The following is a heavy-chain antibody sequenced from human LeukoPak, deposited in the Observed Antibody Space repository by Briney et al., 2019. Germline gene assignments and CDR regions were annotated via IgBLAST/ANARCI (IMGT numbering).Heavy chain of an antibody. Sequence: SETLSLTCTVSGGSISSSSYYWGWIRQPPGKGLEWIGSIYYSGSTYYNPSLESRVTISVDTSKNQFSLKLSSVTAADTAVYYCARHPDAFDIWGQGTMVTVSS. V-gene: IGHV4-39*01. CDR1: GGSISSSSYY. J-gene: IGHJ3*02. CDR3: ARHPDAFDI. CDR2: IYYSGST.